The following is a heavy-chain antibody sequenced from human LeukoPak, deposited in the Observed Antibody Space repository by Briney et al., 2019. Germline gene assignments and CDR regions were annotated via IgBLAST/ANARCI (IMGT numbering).Heavy chain of an antibody. J-gene: IGHJ4*02. CDR1: GGTFSSYA. D-gene: IGHD5-12*01. CDR2: IIPILGIA. Sequence: ASVKVSCKASGGTFSSYAISWVRQAPGQGLEWMGRIIPILGIANYAQKFQGRVTITADKSTSTAYMELSSLRSEDTAVYYCARLGIRATILEWYFDYWGQGTLVTVSS. CDR3: ARLGIRATILEWYFDY. V-gene: IGHV1-69*04.